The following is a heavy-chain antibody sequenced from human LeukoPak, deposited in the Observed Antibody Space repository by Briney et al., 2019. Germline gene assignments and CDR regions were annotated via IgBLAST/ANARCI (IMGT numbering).Heavy chain of an antibody. CDR1: GYTFTGYY. CDR2: INPNSGGT. Sequence: ASVKVSCKASGYTFTGYYMHWVRQAPGQGLEWMGWINPNSGGTNYAQKFQGRVTMTRDTSISTAYMELSRLRSDDTAVYYCARGNPGYMSWFDPWGQGTLVTVSS. D-gene: IGHD2-2*02. V-gene: IGHV1-2*02. CDR3: ARGNPGYMSWFDP. J-gene: IGHJ5*02.